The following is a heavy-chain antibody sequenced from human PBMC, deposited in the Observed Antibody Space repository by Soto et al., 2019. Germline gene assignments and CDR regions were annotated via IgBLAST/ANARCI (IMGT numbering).Heavy chain of an antibody. CDR3: ARDTNPQIRGAINPPNWFVP. CDR1: GGTFSSYA. Sequence: GASVKVSCKDSGGTFSSYAISWVRQAPGQGLEWMGGIIPIFGTANYAQKFQGRVTITADESTSTAYMELSSLRSEDTAVYYCARDTNPQIRGAINPPNWFVPWGQGTLVTVSS. CDR2: IIPIFGTA. V-gene: IGHV1-69*13. J-gene: IGHJ5*02. D-gene: IGHD3-10*01.